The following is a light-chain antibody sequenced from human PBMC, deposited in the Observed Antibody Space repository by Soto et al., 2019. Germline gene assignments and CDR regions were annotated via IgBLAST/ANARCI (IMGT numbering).Light chain of an antibody. CDR3: NSWTSRSTYV. CDR1: SSDVGGYNY. CDR2: DVS. J-gene: IGLJ1*01. Sequence: QSALTQPASVSGSPGQSITISCTGTSSDVGGYNYVSWYQQHPGKAPKLMIYDVSNRPSGVSNRFSGSKAGNTASLTISGLQAEDEADYDCNSWTSRSTYVFGTGTKLTVL. V-gene: IGLV2-14*01.